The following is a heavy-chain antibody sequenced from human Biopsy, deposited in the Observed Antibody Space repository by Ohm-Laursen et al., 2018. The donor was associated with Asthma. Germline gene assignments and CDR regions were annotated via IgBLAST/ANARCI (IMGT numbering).Heavy chain of an antibody. CDR1: GFTFGNFW. CDR3: ATFPYGDYLPLDY. J-gene: IGHJ4*02. V-gene: IGHV3-23*01. CDR2: ISGSGGST. D-gene: IGHD4-17*01. Sequence: SLRLSCSASGFTFGNFWMSWGRQTPGKGLEWVSAISGSGGSTYYADSVKGRFTISRDNSKHTLYLQMNSLRAEDTAVYYCATFPYGDYLPLDYWGQGTLVTVSS.